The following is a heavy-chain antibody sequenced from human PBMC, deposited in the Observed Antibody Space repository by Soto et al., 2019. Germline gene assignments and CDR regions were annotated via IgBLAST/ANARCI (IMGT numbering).Heavy chain of an antibody. V-gene: IGHV1-2*04. CDR1: GYTFTGYY. Sequence: GASVKVSCKASGYTFTGYYMHWVRQAPGQGLEWMGWINPNSGGTNYAQKFQGWVTMTRDTSISTAYMELSRLRPDDTAVYYCATSRVSIAVAGETEYYFDYWGQGTLVTVSS. J-gene: IGHJ4*02. CDR2: INPNSGGT. CDR3: ATSRVSIAVAGETEYYFDY. D-gene: IGHD6-19*01.